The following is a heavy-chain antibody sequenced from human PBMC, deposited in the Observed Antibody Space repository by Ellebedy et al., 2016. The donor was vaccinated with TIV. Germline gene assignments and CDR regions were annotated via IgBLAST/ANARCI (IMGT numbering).Heavy chain of an antibody. V-gene: IGHV4-59*01. Sequence: MPSETLSLTCIVSGDSISPYYWGWIRQPPGKGLEWIGYISFNGKTDYKPSLESRVTISVDTSKNQFSLNLSSVTAADTAVYYCARARYTSSWYNYYFDSWGQGTLVTVSS. CDR2: ISFNGKT. J-gene: IGHJ4*02. D-gene: IGHD6-13*01. CDR1: GDSISPYY. CDR3: ARARYTSSWYNYYFDS.